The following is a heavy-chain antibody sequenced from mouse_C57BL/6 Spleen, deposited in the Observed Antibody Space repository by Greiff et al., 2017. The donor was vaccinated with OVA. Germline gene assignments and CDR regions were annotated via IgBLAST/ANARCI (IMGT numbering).Heavy chain of an antibody. CDR3: ARGADYDYDVYFDV. Sequence: VKLQESGAELARPGASVKLSCKASGYTFTSYGISWVKQRTGQGLEWIGEIYPRSGNTYYNEKFKGKATLTADKSSSTAYMELRSLTSEDSAVYFCARGADYDYDVYFDVGGTGTTVTVSS. J-gene: IGHJ1*03. D-gene: IGHD2-4*01. V-gene: IGHV1-81*01. CDR1: GYTFTSYG. CDR2: IYPRSGNT.